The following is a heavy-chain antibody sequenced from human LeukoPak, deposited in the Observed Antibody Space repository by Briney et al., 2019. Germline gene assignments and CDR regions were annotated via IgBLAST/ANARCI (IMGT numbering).Heavy chain of an antibody. CDR3: ARVLRTTVTTPLGY. CDR2: MNPNSGNT. V-gene: IGHV1-8*02. Sequence: ASVKVSCKASGGTFSSYAISWVRQATGQGLEWMGWMNPNSGNTGYAQKFQGRVTMTRNTSISTAYMELSSLRSEDTAVYYCARVLRTTVTTPLGYWGQGTLVTVSS. J-gene: IGHJ4*02. D-gene: IGHD4-17*01. CDR1: GGTFSSYA.